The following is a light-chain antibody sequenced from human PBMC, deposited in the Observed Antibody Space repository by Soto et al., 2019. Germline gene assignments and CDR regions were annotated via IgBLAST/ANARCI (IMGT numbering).Light chain of an antibody. CDR1: QGISTY. CDR3: QQLLSYPIT. J-gene: IGKJ5*01. CDR2: AAS. V-gene: IGKV1-9*01. Sequence: IQLTQSPSFLSATVGDRVTITCRASQGISTYLAWYQQKPGKAPKLLIYAASTLQSGVPLSFSGSGSGTSFTLTISSLQPEDFATYYCQQLLSYPITFGQGTRLEI.